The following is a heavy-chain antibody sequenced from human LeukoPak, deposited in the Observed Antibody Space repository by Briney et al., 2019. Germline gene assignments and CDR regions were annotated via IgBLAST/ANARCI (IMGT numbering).Heavy chain of an antibody. J-gene: IGHJ1*01. Sequence: PSETLSLTCTVSGGSISSSSYYWGWIRQPPGKGLEWIGEINHSGSTNYNPSLKSRVTISVDTSKNQFSLKLSSVTAADTAVYYCARGIAVARRPYLQHWGQGTLVTVSS. CDR1: GGSISSSSYY. V-gene: IGHV4-39*07. D-gene: IGHD6-19*01. CDR3: ARGIAVARRPYLQH. CDR2: INHSGST.